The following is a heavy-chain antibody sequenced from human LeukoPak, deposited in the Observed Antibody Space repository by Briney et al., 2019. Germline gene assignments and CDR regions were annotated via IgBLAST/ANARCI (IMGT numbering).Heavy chain of an antibody. V-gene: IGHV4-59*08. CDR1: GGSVSSNY. CDR3: ARHSIASDGARLFDF. CDR2: IYHSGYA. Sequence: KPSETLSLTCSVSGGSVSSNYWAWLRQPPGKGPEWIGYIYHSGYAKYNPSFKSRVTMSVDTSKSQFSLQLTSVTAADTAVYYCARHSIASDGARLFDFWGRGTLVAVSS. D-gene: IGHD3-3*02. J-gene: IGHJ4*02.